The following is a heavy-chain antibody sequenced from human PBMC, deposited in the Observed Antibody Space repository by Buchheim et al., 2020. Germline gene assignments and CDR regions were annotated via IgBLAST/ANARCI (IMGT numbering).Heavy chain of an antibody. V-gene: IGHV3-23*01. D-gene: IGHD5-12*01. CDR1: GFTFSNYA. J-gene: IGHJ4*02. Sequence: EVQLLESGGGLVQPGGSLRLSCAASGFTFSNYAVSWVRQAPGKGLECVSAISGSGGSTYYADSVKGRFTISRDTSTNTVYLQMNRLRAEDTAVYYCAKVKYDEILATLLPFDYWGQGTL. CDR3: AKVKYDEILATLLPFDY. CDR2: ISGSGGST.